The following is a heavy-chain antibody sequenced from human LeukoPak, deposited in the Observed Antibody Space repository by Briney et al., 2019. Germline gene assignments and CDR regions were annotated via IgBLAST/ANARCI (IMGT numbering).Heavy chain of an antibody. CDR3: ANDTIYSSGWYYFDY. Sequence: PGGSLRLSCAASGCTFNNYAMSWVRQAPGKGLEWVSVIGGTAGRTYYADSVKGRFTISRDNSKNTLYLQMHSLRAEDTALYFCANDTIYSSGWYYFDYWGQGTLVTVSS. CDR2: IGGTAGRT. CDR1: GCTFNNYA. J-gene: IGHJ4*02. V-gene: IGHV3-23*01. D-gene: IGHD6-19*01.